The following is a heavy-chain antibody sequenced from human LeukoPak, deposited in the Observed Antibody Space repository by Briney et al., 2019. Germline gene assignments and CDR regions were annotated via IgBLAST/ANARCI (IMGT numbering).Heavy chain of an antibody. CDR2: ISGSSSYI. J-gene: IGHJ6*02. Sequence: GGSLRLSCAGSGFTFSSFNMNWVRQAPGKGLEWVSSISGSSSYINYADSVKGRFTISRDNAKNSVYLQMNSLRAEDMAVYYCARVRNAFHYYYGMDVWGQGTTVTLSS. CDR3: ARVRNAFHYYYGMDV. D-gene: IGHD2-2*01. CDR1: GFTFSSFN. V-gene: IGHV3-21*01.